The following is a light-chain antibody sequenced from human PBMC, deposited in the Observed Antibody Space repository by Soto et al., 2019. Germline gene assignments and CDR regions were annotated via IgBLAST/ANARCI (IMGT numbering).Light chain of an antibody. J-gene: IGKJ1*01. CDR2: GAS. V-gene: IGKV3-15*01. CDR1: QSIANN. Sequence: MTQSTVTLSVSPGEIAALSCRASQSIANNLAWYQQKPGQAPRLLMYGASTRATGIPARFSGSGSGTEFALTISSLQSEDLAVYYCQQYENWPRTFGQGTKVDIK. CDR3: QQYENWPRT.